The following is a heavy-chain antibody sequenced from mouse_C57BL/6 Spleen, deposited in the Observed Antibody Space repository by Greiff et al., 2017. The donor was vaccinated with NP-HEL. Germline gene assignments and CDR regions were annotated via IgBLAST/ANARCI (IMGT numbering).Heavy chain of an antibody. CDR1: GYTFTDYY. CDR3: VRGFAY. J-gene: IGHJ3*01. CDR2: INPNNGGT. V-gene: IGHV1-26*01. Sequence: EVQLQQSGPELVKPGASVKISCKASGYTFTDYYMNWVKQSHGKSLEWIGDINPNNGGTSYNQKFKGKATLTVDKSSSTAYMELRSLTSEDSAVYYCVRGFAYWGQGTLVTVSA.